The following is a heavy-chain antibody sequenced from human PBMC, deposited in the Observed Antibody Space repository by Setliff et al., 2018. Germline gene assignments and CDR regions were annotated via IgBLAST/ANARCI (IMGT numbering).Heavy chain of an antibody. V-gene: IGHV3-48*04. J-gene: IGHJ4*02. CDR2: ISTSSTAI. CDR1: GFTFSSYS. D-gene: IGHD1-26*01. CDR3: ARDGGVYSGNYFDY. Sequence: LRLSCAASGFTFSSYSMNWVRQAPGKGLEWIAYISTSSTAIFYADSVKGRFTISRDNAKNSLYLQMNSLGAEDTAVYYCARDGGVYSGNYFDYWGQGTLVTVSS.